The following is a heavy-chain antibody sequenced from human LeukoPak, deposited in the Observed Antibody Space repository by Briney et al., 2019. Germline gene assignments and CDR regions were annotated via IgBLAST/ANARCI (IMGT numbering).Heavy chain of an antibody. CDR2: ISYDGSNK. CDR1: GFTFSSYA. D-gene: IGHD3-22*01. V-gene: IGHV3-30-3*01. J-gene: IGHJ4*02. Sequence: GGSLRLSCAASGFTFSSYAMHWVRQAPGKGLEWVAVISYDGSNKYYADSVKGRFTISRDNSKNTLYLQVNSLRAEDTAVYYCARAVAYYYDSSGYYHDYWGQGTLVTVSS. CDR3: ARAVAYYYDSSGYYHDY.